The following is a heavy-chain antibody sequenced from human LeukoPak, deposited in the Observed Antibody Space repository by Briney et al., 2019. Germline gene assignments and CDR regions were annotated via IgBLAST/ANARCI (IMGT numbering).Heavy chain of an antibody. V-gene: IGHV1-18*01. CDR2: ISPYNGNT. CDR1: GSTFTTYG. D-gene: IGHD3-22*01. J-gene: IGHJ4*02. CDR3: ARDVPYYYDRSTTYYFDC. Sequence: ASVKVSCKTSGSTFTTYGISWVRQAPGQGLERLGWISPYNGNTNYAQKVQDRVTMTTDTSTSTVYMDLRSLRSDDTAVYFCARDVPYYYDRSTTYYFDCWGQGTLVTVSS.